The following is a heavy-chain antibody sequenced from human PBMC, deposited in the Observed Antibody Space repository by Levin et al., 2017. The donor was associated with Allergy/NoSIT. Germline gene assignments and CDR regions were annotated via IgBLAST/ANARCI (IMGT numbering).Heavy chain of an antibody. Sequence: KISCKASGGTFSSYAISWVRQAPGQGLEWMGGIIPIFGTANYAQKFQGRVTITADESTSTAYMELSSLRSEDTAVYYCATPRRADEGAFDIWGQGTMVTVSS. D-gene: IGHD1-14*01. CDR1: GGTFSSYA. CDR3: ATPRRADEGAFDI. V-gene: IGHV1-69*01. J-gene: IGHJ3*02. CDR2: IIPIFGTA.